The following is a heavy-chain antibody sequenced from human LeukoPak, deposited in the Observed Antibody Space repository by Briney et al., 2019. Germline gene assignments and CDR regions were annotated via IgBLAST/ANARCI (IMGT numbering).Heavy chain of an antibody. D-gene: IGHD3-16*01. CDR1: GGSFSGYY. CDR2: INHSGST. V-gene: IGHV4-34*01. CDR3: ARDYDYVWGSYSD. Sequence: PSETLSLTCAVYGGSFSGYYWSWIRQPPGKGLEWIGEINHSGSTNYNPSLKSRVTISVDTSKNQFSLKLSSVTAADTAVYYCARDYDYVWGSYSDWGQGTLVTVSS. J-gene: IGHJ4*02.